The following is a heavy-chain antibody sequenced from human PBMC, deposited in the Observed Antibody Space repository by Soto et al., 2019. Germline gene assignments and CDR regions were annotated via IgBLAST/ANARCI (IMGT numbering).Heavy chain of an antibody. D-gene: IGHD4-17*01. CDR3: ARDRYGDYEIDY. J-gene: IGHJ4*02. V-gene: IGHV3-21*01. CDR1: GFTFSSYG. CDR2: ISSSSRYI. Sequence: EVQLVESGGGLVKPGESLRLSCAASGFTFSSYGMNWVRQAPGKGLEWVSSISSSSRYIYYADSVKGRFTISRDNAKDSLYLQMNGRKGEDTAVYYCARDRYGDYEIDYWGQGTLVTVSS.